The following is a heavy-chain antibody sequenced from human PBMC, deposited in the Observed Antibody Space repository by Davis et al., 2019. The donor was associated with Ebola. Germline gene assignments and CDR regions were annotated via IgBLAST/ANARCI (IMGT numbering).Heavy chain of an antibody. J-gene: IGHJ4*02. Sequence: GESLKISCAASGFTFSSYGMHWVRQAPGKGLEWVAVISYDGSNKYYADSVKGRFTISRDNAKNTLFLQLNSLRVEDTAIYYCARREAASIDYWGQGTLVTVSS. V-gene: IGHV3-30*03. D-gene: IGHD6-25*01. CDR3: ARREAASIDY. CDR1: GFTFSSYG. CDR2: ISYDGSNK.